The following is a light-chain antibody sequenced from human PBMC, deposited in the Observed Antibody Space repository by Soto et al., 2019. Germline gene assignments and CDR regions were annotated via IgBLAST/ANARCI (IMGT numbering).Light chain of an antibody. Sequence: QSALTQPRSVSGSPGQSVTISCTGTSSDVGGYNYVSWYQQHPGKAPKLMIYDVSKRPSGVPDRFSGSKSGNTASLTISGLQAEDEADYYCCSYAGSYTPWVFGGGTKVT. J-gene: IGLJ3*02. V-gene: IGLV2-11*01. CDR2: DVS. CDR1: SSDVGGYNY. CDR3: CSYAGSYTPWV.